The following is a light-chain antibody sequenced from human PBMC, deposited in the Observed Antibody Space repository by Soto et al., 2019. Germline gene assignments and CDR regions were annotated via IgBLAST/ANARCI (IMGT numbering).Light chain of an antibody. V-gene: IGKV3-11*01. Sequence: EIVLTQSPPTLSLSPGERATLSCRASQSVSSYLAWYQQKPGQAPRLLIYDASNRATGIPARFSGSGSGTDFTLTISSLEPEDFAVYYCQQRSNWPPITFGQGTKVAIK. CDR2: DAS. CDR1: QSVSSY. CDR3: QQRSNWPPIT. J-gene: IGKJ1*01.